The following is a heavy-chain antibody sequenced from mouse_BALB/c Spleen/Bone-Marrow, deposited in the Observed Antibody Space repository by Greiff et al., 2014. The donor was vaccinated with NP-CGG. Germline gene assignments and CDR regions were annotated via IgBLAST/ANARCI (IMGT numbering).Heavy chain of an antibody. Sequence: EVQGEESGADLVKPGASVKLSCTTSGFNIKDTFMHWVKQRPEQGLEWIGRIDPASGNTKYDPKFQGKATITADTSSNKVSLQLSGLTSEDTAVYYCAHDAPFTYWGQGTLVTVSA. CDR1: GFNIKDTF. CDR3: AHDAPFTY. V-gene: IGHV14-3*02. D-gene: IGHD2-3*01. CDR2: IDPASGNT. J-gene: IGHJ3*01.